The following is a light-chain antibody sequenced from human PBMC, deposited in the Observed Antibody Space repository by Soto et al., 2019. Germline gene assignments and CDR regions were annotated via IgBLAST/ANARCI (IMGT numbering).Light chain of an antibody. CDR3: QKYNSAPRT. CDR1: QGIIDY. CDR2: AAS. Sequence: DIQMTQSPSSLAASVGDRVTITCRASQGIIDYLAWYQQKPGRAPKLLIYAASTLHSGVPSRFSGSGAGTDFTLTISSLQPEDVATYYCQKYNSAPRTFGQGTKEEIK. V-gene: IGKV1-27*01. J-gene: IGKJ1*01.